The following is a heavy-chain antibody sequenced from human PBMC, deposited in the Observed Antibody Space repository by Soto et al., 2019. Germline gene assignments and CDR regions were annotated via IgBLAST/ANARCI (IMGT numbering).Heavy chain of an antibody. Sequence: GGSLRLSCAASGFTFDDYAMHWVRQAPGKGLEWVSGISWNSGNIGYADSVKGRFTISRDNAKNSLYLQMNSLRAEDTALYYCAKGDTIFGVVTYDAFDIWGQGTMVTVSS. CDR2: ISWNSGNI. V-gene: IGHV3-9*01. CDR1: GFTFDDYA. J-gene: IGHJ3*02. D-gene: IGHD3-3*01. CDR3: AKGDTIFGVVTYDAFDI.